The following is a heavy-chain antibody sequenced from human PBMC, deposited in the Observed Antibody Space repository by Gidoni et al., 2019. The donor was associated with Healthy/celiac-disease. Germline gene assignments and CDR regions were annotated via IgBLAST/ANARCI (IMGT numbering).Heavy chain of an antibody. Sequence: QLQLQESGPGLVKPSATLSLTCTVSGGSISSISYYWGWIRQPPGKGLEWIGSAYYSGSTYYNPSLKSRVTIAVDTSKNQFSLKLSSVTAADTAVYHCASSYYYDSSGYPLNWFDPWGQGTLVTVSS. CDR1: GGSISSISYY. D-gene: IGHD3-22*01. J-gene: IGHJ5*02. CDR2: AYYSGST. V-gene: IGHV4-39*01. CDR3: ASSYYYDSSGYPLNWFDP.